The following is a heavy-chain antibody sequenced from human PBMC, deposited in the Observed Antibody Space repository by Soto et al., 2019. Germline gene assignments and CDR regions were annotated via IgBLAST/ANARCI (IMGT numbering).Heavy chain of an antibody. CDR1: GGSISSGGYY. CDR2: IYYSGTT. Sequence: QVQLQESGPGLVKPSQTLSLTCTVSGGSISSGGYYWSWVRQHPGTGLEWIGSIYYSGTTDYNPSLKSRITISEDKSRNQFALQLSSVTAADTAVYYCASGRHIVESSGLTWLDACDIWGQGTMVTVSS. J-gene: IGHJ3*02. V-gene: IGHV4-31*03. CDR3: ASGRHIVESSGLTWLDACDI. D-gene: IGHD6-19*01.